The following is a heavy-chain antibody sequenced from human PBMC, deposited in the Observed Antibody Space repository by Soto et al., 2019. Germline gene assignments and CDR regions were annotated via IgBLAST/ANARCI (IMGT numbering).Heavy chain of an antibody. D-gene: IGHD3-10*01. CDR1: GGSISSGDYY. CDR2: IYYSGST. V-gene: IGHV4-30-4*01. J-gene: IGHJ4*02. Sequence: PSETLSLTCTVSGGSISSGDYYWSWIRQPPGKGLEWIGYIYYSGSTYYNPSLKSRVTISVDTSKNQFSLKLSSVTAADTAVYYCARQNYYGSGSYHNVRGMYYFDYWGQGTLVTVSS. CDR3: ARQNYYGSGSYHNVRGMYYFDY.